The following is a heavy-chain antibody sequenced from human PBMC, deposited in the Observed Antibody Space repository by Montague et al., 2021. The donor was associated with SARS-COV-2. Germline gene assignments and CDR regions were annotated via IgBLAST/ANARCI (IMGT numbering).Heavy chain of an antibody. CDR3: ARTEYNWNDWFDP. J-gene: IGHJ5*02. CDR1: GGSISGYY. CDR2: IFHSGIT. Sequence: SETLSLTCSVSGGSISGYYWSWIRQSPGKGLEWIGYIFHSGITDYNPSPKSRVTISVDMSKNQFSLQLNSVTAADSAVYYCARTEYNWNDWFDPWGQGTLVTVSS. D-gene: IGHD1-20*01. V-gene: IGHV4-59*13.